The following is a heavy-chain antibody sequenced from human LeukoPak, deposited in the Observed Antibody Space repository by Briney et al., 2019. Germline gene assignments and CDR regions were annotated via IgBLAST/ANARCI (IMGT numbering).Heavy chain of an antibody. CDR1: GGSISSYY. V-gene: IGHV4-59*08. J-gene: IGHJ4*02. Sequence: PSETLSLTCTVSGGSISSYYWSWIRQPPGKGLEWIGYIYYSGSTNYNPSLKSRVTISVDTSKNQFSLELSSVTAADTAVYYCARTLYYYGSETFDYWGQGALVTVSS. D-gene: IGHD3-10*01. CDR3: ARTLYYYGSETFDY. CDR2: IYYSGST.